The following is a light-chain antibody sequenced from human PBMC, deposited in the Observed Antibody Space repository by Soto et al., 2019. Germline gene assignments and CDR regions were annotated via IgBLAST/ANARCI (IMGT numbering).Light chain of an antibody. CDR1: QGIRNY. CDR2: AAS. V-gene: IGKV1-27*01. Sequence: DIQMTQSPTSLSASVGDRVTITCRASQGIRNYVAWYQQIPGKAPKLLIYAASTLQSGVPSRFSGSGSGTDFTLTINGLQPEDGATYFCQKYSSGPVFGPGTKVEIK. CDR3: QKYSSGPV. J-gene: IGKJ3*01.